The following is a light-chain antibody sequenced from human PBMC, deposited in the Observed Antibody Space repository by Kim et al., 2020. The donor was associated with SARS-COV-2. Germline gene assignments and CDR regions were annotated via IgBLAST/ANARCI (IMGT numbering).Light chain of an antibody. V-gene: IGLV2-14*03. CDR1: RTDVGGYNS. J-gene: IGLJ1*01. Sequence: GQSITSSCTGTRTDVGGYNSVSWYQQHPGKVPKLIIFDVSNRPSGVSSRFSGSKSGTTATLIISGLQTDDEADYYCTSYRTSATYVFGTGTKVTVL. CDR3: TSYRTSATYV. CDR2: DVS.